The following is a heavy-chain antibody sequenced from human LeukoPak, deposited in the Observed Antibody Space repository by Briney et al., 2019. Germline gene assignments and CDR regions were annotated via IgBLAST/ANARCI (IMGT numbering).Heavy chain of an antibody. CDR3: ARDNSVGDIAWWFDP. D-gene: IGHD3-16*02. J-gene: IGHJ5*02. V-gene: IGHV1-69*13. CDR2: IIPIFGTA. Sequence: SVKVSCKASGGTFSSDAISWVRQAPGQGLEWMGGIIPIFGTANYAQKFQGRVTITADAATSTAYMELSSLRSEDTAVYYCARDNSVGDIAWWFDPWGQGTLVTVSS. CDR1: GGTFSSDA.